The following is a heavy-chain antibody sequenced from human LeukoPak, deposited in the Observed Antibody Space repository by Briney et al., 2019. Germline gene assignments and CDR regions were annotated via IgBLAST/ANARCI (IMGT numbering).Heavy chain of an antibody. CDR3: ARERGRNYFDY. CDR2: ISSSDSTI. CDR1: GFTFSSYE. J-gene: IGHJ4*02. V-gene: IGHV3-48*03. Sequence: GGSLRLSCAASGFTFSSYEMNWVRQAPGKGLEWVSYISSSDSTIYYADSVKGRFTISRDNAKNPLYLQMNSLRAEDTAVYYCARERGRNYFDYWGQGTLVTVSS.